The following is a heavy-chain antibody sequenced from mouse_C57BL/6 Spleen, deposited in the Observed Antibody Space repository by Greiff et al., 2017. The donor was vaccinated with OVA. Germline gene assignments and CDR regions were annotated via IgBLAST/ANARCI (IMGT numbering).Heavy chain of an antibody. CDR1: GYAFSSSW. J-gene: IGHJ3*01. CDR2: IYPGDGDI. CDR3: ARDGSSSAWFAY. Sequence: VQLQQSGPELVKPGASVKISCKASGYAFSSSWMNWVKQRPGKGLEWIGRIYPGDGDINYNGKFKGKATLTADKSSSTAYMQLSSLTSEDSAVYFCARDGSSSAWFAYWGQGTLVTVSA. D-gene: IGHD1-1*01. V-gene: IGHV1-82*01.